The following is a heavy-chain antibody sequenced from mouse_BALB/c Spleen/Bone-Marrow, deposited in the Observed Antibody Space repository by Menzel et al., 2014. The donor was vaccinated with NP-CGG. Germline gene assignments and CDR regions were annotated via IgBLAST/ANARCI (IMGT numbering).Heavy chain of an antibody. CDR3: ARDQGRVLSDG. CDR1: GFTFTGFY. J-gene: IGHJ2*01. V-gene: IGHV7-3*02. CDR2: ISNKANGYTT. Sequence: EGKMKKSRVAFLQPGGSLLLSCASSGFTFTGFYMNWVRQLPGKALEWLGFISNKANGYTTEYSASVKGRFTVSRVFSHNILYLQMNTLRAEDSATYDAARDQGRVLSDGWGQGT.